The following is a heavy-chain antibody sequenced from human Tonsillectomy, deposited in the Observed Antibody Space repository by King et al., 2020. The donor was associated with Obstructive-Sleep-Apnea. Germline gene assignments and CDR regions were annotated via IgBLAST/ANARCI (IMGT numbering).Heavy chain of an antibody. V-gene: IGHV4-34*01. D-gene: IGHD5-18*01. Sequence: VQLQQWGAGLLKPSETLSLTCAVYGGSFSGYYWSWIRQPPGKGLEWFGEINHSGSTNYNPSLKSRVTISVDTSKNQFSLKLSSVTAADTAVYYCARGRYSYRRDNWFDPWGQGTLVTVSS. CDR3: ARGRYSYRRDNWFDP. CDR1: GGSFSGYY. J-gene: IGHJ5*02. CDR2: INHSGST.